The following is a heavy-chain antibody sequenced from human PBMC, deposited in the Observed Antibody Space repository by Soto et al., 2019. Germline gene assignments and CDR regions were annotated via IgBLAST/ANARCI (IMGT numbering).Heavy chain of an antibody. V-gene: IGHV4-30-2*01. D-gene: IGHD6-19*01. CDR3: AKAGGLGTVAVDY. J-gene: IGHJ4*02. CDR2: IYHSGST. Sequence: QLQLQESGSGLVKPSQTLSLTCAVSGGSISRSGYSWSWIRQPPGKGLEWIGYIYHSGSTYYNPSLKSRVTISVDRSKNQFSLKLSSVTAADTAVYYCAKAGGLGTVAVDYWGQGTLVTVSS. CDR1: GGSISRSGYS.